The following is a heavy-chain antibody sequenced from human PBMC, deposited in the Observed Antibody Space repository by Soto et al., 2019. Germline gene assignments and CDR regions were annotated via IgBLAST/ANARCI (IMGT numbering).Heavy chain of an antibody. CDR1: GFTFSRYA. J-gene: IGHJ4*02. V-gene: IGHV3-30-3*01. CDR2: ISYDGSNK. CDR3: ARDFDY. Sequence: QVQLVESGGGVVQPGRSLRLSCAASGFTFSRYAMHWVRKAPGKGLEWVAVISYDGSNKYYADSVKGRFTISRDNSKHTLFLQMNSLRAEDTAVYYCARDFDYWGQGILVTVSS.